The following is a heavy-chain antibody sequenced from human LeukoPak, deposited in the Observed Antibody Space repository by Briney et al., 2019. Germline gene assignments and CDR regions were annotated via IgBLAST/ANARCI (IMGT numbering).Heavy chain of an antibody. V-gene: IGHV3-53*01. Sequence: GGSLRLSCAASGFTVSSDYMNWVRQAPGKGLEWVSVIYGGGNIYYADSVKGRFTISRDNSKNTLYLQMNSLRAEDTAVYYCARGAGYNYPYYFDYWGQGTLVTVSS. CDR2: IYGGGNI. D-gene: IGHD5-24*01. J-gene: IGHJ4*02. CDR1: GFTVSSDY. CDR3: ARGAGYNYPYYFDY.